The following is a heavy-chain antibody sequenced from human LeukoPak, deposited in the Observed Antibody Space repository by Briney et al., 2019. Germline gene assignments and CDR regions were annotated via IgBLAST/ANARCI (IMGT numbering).Heavy chain of an antibody. V-gene: IGHV1-24*01. CDR3: ARDGSVVGATPTYFDY. Sequence: ASVKVSCKVSGYTLTELSMHWVRQAPGKGLEWMGGFDPEDGEAIYAQKFQGRVTMTEDTSTDTAYMELSSLRSEDTAVYYCARDGSVVGATPTYFDYWGQGTLVTVSS. J-gene: IGHJ4*02. CDR2: FDPEDGEA. D-gene: IGHD1-26*01. CDR1: GYTLTELS.